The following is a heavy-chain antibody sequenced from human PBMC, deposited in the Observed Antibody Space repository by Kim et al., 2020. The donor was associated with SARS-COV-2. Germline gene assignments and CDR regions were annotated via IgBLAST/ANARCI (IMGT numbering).Heavy chain of an antibody. J-gene: IGHJ4*02. CDR2: IYYSGST. CDR1: GGSISSYY. V-gene: IGHV4-59*01. CDR3: ARDRYSSGWIDY. D-gene: IGHD6-19*01. Sequence: SETLSLTCTVSGGSISSYYWSWIRQPPGKGLEWIGYIYYSGSTNYNPSLKSRVTISVDTSKNQFSLKLSSVTAADTAVYYCARDRYSSGWIDYWGQGTLVTVSS.